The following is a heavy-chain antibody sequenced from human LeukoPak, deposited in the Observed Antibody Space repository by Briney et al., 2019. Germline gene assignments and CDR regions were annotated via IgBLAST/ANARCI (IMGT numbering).Heavy chain of an antibody. CDR2: ISSSGNTI. Sequence: PGGSLRLSCAASGFTFSDCYMSWIRQAPGKGLEWLSYISSSGNTIYYADSVKGRFTISRDNANNSLYLQMNSLRPEDTAVYYCARRGSDYWGQGTLVTVSS. CDR3: ARRGSDY. CDR1: GFTFSDCY. V-gene: IGHV3-11*04. J-gene: IGHJ4*02.